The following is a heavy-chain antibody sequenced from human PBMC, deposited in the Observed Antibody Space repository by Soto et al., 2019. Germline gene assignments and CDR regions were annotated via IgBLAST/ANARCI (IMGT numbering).Heavy chain of an antibody. CDR1: GFTFSSYG. CDR3: AKAARVRGVIKSHVDY. CDR2: ISYDGSNK. J-gene: IGHJ4*02. Sequence: VQLVESGGGVVQPGRSLRLSCAASGFTFSSYGMHWVRQAPGKGLEWVAVISYDGSNKYYADSVKGRFTISRDNSKNTLYLQMNSLRAEDTAVYYCAKAARVRGVIKSHVDYWGQGTLVTVSS. D-gene: IGHD3-10*01. V-gene: IGHV3-30*18.